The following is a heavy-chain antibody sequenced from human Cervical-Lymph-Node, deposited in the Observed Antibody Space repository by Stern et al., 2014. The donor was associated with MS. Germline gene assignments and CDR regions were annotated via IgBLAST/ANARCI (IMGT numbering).Heavy chain of an antibody. V-gene: IGHV3-7*01. CDR2: IQQFGSEK. CDR1: GFNFNSYW. Sequence: EVQLVESGGGLVQPGGSLGLSCAAAGFNFNSYWMTWVRQAPGGGLEWVANIQQFGSEKNYVDSVKGRFTISRDNAKNSVYLQMNSLRADDTAVYYCARGLHWLAYWGQGTLVSVSS. CDR3: ARGLHWLAY. D-gene: IGHD6-19*01. J-gene: IGHJ4*02.